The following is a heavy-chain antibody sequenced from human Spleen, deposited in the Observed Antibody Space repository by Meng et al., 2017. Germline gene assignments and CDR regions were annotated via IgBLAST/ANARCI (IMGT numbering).Heavy chain of an antibody. D-gene: IGHD4-11*01. Sequence: VHLQQVGAGLLKPSGTLSLTCVVSGGSFSDYYWSWIRQPPGKGLEWIGEINHSGSTNYNPSLESRATISVDTSQNNLSLKLSSVTAADSAVYYCARGPTTMAHDFDYWGQGTLVTVSS. CDR2: INHSGST. J-gene: IGHJ4*02. CDR3: ARGPTTMAHDFDY. CDR1: GGSFSDYY. V-gene: IGHV4-34*01.